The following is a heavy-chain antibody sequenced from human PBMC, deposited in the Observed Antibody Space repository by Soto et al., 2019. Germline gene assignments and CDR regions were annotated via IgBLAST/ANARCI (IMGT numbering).Heavy chain of an antibody. CDR1: GYTFTSFG. CDR2: ISAYNNNT. V-gene: IGHV1-18*01. Sequence: QVQLVQSGAEVKKPGASVKVSCKASGYTFTSFGISWVRQAPGQGLEWMGWISAYNNNTKYPQKFQGRVNMTTDTSTSTAYMELRSLRSDDTAVYHCARDVGYSGYVDYYYYMDVWGKGTTVTVSS. D-gene: IGHD5-12*01. CDR3: ARDVGYSGYVDYYYYMDV. J-gene: IGHJ6*03.